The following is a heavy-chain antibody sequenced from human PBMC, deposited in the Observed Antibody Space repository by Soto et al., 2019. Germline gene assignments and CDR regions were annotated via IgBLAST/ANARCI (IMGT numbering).Heavy chain of an antibody. V-gene: IGHV4-4*02. D-gene: IGHD6-13*01. J-gene: IGHJ4*02. Sequence: PSETLSLTCAVSGASISDGRWWSWVRQSPGKGLEWIGEIYYSGSTNYNPSLKSRVTISVDTSKNQFSLKLSSVTAADTAVYYCARRYSSSSDYWGQGTLVTVSS. CDR1: GASISDGRW. CDR3: ARRYSSSSDY. CDR2: IYYSGST.